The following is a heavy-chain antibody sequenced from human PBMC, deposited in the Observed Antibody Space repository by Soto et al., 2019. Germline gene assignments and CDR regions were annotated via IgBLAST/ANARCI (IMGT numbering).Heavy chain of an antibody. V-gene: IGHV6-1*01. CDR2: TYHRSEWKY. Sequence: PLQQSGPGLMKPSQTLSVTCTISGDSVSRNNAAWNWIRQSPSRGLEWLGRTYHRSEWKYDSASSLKGRIPINPDTSTTHLTPHLISLTPSDTAVYYCASGSALDIWGQGTKVTVSS. CDR1: GDSVSRNNAA. J-gene: IGHJ3*02. D-gene: IGHD3-10*01. CDR3: ASGSALDI.